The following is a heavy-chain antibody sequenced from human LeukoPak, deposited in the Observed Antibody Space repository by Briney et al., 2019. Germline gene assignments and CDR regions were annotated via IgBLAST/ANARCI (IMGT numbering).Heavy chain of an antibody. D-gene: IGHD3-22*01. J-gene: IGHJ4*02. V-gene: IGHV3-23*01. CDR3: AKGSYYDSSGSFYFDY. CDR2: ISGSGDNT. Sequence: GGSLRLSCAASRFTFSSYAMSWVRQAPGRGLEWVSGISGSGDNTYYADSVKGRFTISRDNSKNTLYVQVNSLGTEDTAAYYCAKGSYYDSSGSFYFDYWGQGTLVTVSS. CDR1: RFTFSSYA.